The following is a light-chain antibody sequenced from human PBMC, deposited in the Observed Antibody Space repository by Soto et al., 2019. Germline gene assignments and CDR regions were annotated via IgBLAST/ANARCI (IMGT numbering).Light chain of an antibody. CDR3: QKYNSAPLT. CDR1: QAISNY. Sequence: DIPMTQSPSSLSASVGDRVTITCRASQAISNYLAWYQQKPGKVPKLLIYAASALLPGVPSRFSGSKSGTDFTLTISRLQPEDVGTYYCQKYNSAPLTFGGGTKVEIK. V-gene: IGKV1-27*01. CDR2: AAS. J-gene: IGKJ4*01.